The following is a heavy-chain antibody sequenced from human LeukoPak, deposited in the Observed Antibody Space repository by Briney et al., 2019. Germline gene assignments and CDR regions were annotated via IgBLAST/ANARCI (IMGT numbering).Heavy chain of an antibody. CDR1: GYTLTELS. V-gene: IGHV1-24*01. D-gene: IGHD6-19*01. CDR3: ATETPVAGNLIFDY. Sequence: ASVTVSCTVSGYTLTELSMHWVRQAPGKGLEWMGGFDPEDGETIYAQKFQGRVTMTEDTSTDTAYMELSSLRSEDTAVYYCATETPVAGNLIFDYWGQGTLVTVSS. CDR2: FDPEDGET. J-gene: IGHJ4*02.